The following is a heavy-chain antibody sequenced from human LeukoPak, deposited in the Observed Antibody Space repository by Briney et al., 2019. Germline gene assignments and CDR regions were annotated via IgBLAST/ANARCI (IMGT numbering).Heavy chain of an antibody. J-gene: IGHJ4*02. CDR1: GFTFSSYG. V-gene: IGHV3-48*01. CDR3: TREHTPYGSGCTAAY. D-gene: IGHD6-19*01. Sequence: GGSLRLSCAASGFTFSSYGMNRVRQAPGKGLDWVSFISDSSTTIYYADSVKGRFTISRDNAKNSLYLQMNSLRAEDTAVYYCTREHTPYGSGCTAAYLGQGTLVTVSS. CDR2: ISDSSTTI.